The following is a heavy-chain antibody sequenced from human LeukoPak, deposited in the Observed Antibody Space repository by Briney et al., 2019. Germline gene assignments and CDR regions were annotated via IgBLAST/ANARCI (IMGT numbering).Heavy chain of an antibody. V-gene: IGHV3-23*01. CDR3: ARAVDGY. D-gene: IGHD6-19*01. Sequence: GGSLRLSCAASGFTFSNYDLSWVRQAPGKGLEWVSTISKNGGGTHYADSVKGRFTISRDNSKNTLYLQMNSLRAEDTAVYYCARAVDGYWGQGTLVTVSS. CDR2: ISKNGGGT. CDR1: GFTFSNYD. J-gene: IGHJ4*02.